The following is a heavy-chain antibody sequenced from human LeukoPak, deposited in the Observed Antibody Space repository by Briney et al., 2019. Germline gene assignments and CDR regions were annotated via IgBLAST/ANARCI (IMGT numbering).Heavy chain of an antibody. V-gene: IGHV1-69*01. J-gene: IGHJ5*02. Sequence: GASVKVSCKASGGTFSSYAISWVRQAPGQGLEWMGGIIPIFGTANYAQKFQGRVTITADESTSTAYMELSSLRPEDTAVYYCAREEVVVVPAATNWFDPWGQGTLVTVSS. CDR2: IIPIFGTA. CDR1: GGTFSSYA. CDR3: AREEVVVVPAATNWFDP. D-gene: IGHD2-2*01.